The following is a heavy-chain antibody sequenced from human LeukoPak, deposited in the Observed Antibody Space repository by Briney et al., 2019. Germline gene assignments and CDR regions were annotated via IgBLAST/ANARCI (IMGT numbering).Heavy chain of an antibody. V-gene: IGHV3-74*01. CDR2: INIDGSNT. Sequence: TGGSLRLYCAASGFTFSNYWMHWIRQVPGKGLVWVPRINIDGSNTIYADSVKGRFTISRDNAKNTLYLQMNSLRAEDTAIYYCVRDSSYYMDVWGKGTTVTVSS. CDR1: GFTFSNYW. D-gene: IGHD1-7*01. J-gene: IGHJ6*03. CDR3: VRDSSYYMDV.